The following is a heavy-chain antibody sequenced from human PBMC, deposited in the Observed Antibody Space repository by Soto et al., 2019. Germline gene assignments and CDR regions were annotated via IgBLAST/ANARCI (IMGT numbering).Heavy chain of an antibody. CDR2: SYSGGSA. Sequence: EVQLVESGGDLVQPGGSLRLSCVASGFTVSGNYMIWVRQAPGKGLEWVSLSYSGGSAYYADSVKGRFTVSRDNSKKTLYLQINSLRAEDTAVYYCASRSVPTMSWFFDLWGRGSLVTVSS. CDR3: ASRSVPTMSWFFDL. CDR1: GFTVSGNY. D-gene: IGHD5-12*01. V-gene: IGHV3-66*01. J-gene: IGHJ2*01.